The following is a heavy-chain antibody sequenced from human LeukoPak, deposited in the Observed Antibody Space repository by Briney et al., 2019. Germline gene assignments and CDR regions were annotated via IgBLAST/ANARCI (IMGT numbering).Heavy chain of an antibody. J-gene: IGHJ4*02. CDR1: GFTVSSTY. Sequence: PGGSLRLSCAASGFTVSSTYMNWVRQAPGKGLEWVSSISSSSGYIYYADSVKGRFTISRDNAKNSLYLQMNSLRAEDTAVYYCARDHFWSGYYYFDYWGQGTLVTVSS. CDR3: ARDHFWSGYYYFDY. V-gene: IGHV3-21*01. CDR2: ISSSSGYI. D-gene: IGHD3-3*02.